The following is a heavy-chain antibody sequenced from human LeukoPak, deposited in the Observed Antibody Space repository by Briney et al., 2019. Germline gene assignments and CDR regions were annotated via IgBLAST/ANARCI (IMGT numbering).Heavy chain of an antibody. CDR2: IYSGGST. J-gene: IGHJ6*02. Sequence: PGRSLRLSCAASGFTFSSYGMHWVRQAPGKGLEWVSVIYSGGSTHYADSVKGRFTISRDNSKNTLYLQMNSLRAEDTAVYYCARSYYYYGMDVWGQGTTVTVSS. V-gene: IGHV3-NL1*01. CDR3: ARSYYYYGMDV. CDR1: GFTFSSYG.